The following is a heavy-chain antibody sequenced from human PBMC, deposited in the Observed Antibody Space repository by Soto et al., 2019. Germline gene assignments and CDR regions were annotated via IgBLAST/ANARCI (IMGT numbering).Heavy chain of an antibody. CDR2: ISSSGVST. CDR3: AKSPGMYYYDSSGYYHYEY. CDR1: GFTFSSYA. V-gene: IGHV3-23*01. D-gene: IGHD3-22*01. Sequence: GGSLTLSCPASGFTFSSYAMSWVRQAPGKGLEWVSAISSSGVSTYYEESGKGRFTISRDNSKNTLYLQMNSMRAEDTAVYYCAKSPGMYYYDSSGYYHYEYWGQGNLVNVSS. J-gene: IGHJ4*02.